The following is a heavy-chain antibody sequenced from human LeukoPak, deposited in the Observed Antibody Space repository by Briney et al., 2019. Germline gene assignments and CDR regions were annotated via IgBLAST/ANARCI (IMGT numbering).Heavy chain of an antibody. D-gene: IGHD3-16*01. CDR1: GFSFSSYN. J-gene: IGHJ4*02. Sequence: PGGSLRLSCVASGFSFSSYNMNWVRQAPGKGLEWVSSISRSASNIYYADSVKGRFTISRDNAKNSFYLQMNSLRAEDTAVFYCARDPEGFGATYFDYWGQGTLGTVSS. V-gene: IGHV3-21*01. CDR2: ISRSASNI. CDR3: ARDPEGFGATYFDY.